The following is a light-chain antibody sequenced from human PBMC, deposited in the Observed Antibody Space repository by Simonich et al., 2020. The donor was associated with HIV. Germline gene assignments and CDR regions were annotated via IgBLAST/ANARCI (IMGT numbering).Light chain of an antibody. J-gene: IGKJ2*01. Sequence: DIVVTQTPLSLSVTPGQPASISCKSSQSLLHSDGKTFLYWYLQKPGQSPQLLIYEVSNRFSGVPIRFSGSGSGTDFTLTISSLKAEDVTVYYCQQYYSTPYTFGQGTKLEIK. CDR1: QSLLHSDGKTF. CDR2: EVS. V-gene: IGKV2D-29*02. CDR3: QQYYSTPYT.